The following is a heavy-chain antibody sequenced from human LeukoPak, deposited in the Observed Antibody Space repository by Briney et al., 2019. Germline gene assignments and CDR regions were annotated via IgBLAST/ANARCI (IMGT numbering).Heavy chain of an antibody. CDR2: ISSSSSYI. V-gene: IGHV3-21*01. Sequence: GGSLRLSCAASGFTFSSYSMNWVRQAPGKGLEWVSSISSSSSYIYYADSVKGRFTISRDNSKNTLYLQMNSLRAEDTAVYYCAKDLGMVRGPNLYYYYGMDVWGQGTTVTVSS. D-gene: IGHD3-10*01. CDR3: AKDLGMVRGPNLYYYYGMDV. CDR1: GFTFSSYS. J-gene: IGHJ6*02.